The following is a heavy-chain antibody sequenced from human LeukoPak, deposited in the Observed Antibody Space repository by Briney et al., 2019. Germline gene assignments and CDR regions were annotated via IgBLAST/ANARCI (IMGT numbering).Heavy chain of an antibody. J-gene: IGHJ4*02. CDR2: ITGSGDKT. CDR1: GFTFSRHG. CDR3: ASRDPCSGGTCYALAY. V-gene: IGHV3-23*01. Sequence: GGSLRLSCADSGFTFSRHGMHWVRQAPGKALEWVSAITGSGDKTYYADAVKGRFTISRDNSKNTLHLQMNSLTAEDTAIYYCASRDPCSGGTCYALAYWGQGALVTV. D-gene: IGHD2-15*01.